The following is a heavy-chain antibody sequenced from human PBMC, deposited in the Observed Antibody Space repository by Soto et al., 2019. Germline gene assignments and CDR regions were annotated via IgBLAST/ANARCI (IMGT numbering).Heavy chain of an antibody. CDR2: INHVGGT. CDR1: GGFLSESY. V-gene: IGHV4-34*01. J-gene: IGHJ4*02. Sequence: ETLSLTCAVYGGFLSESYWTWIRQPPGEGLEWIGEINHVGGTNYNPSLKSRVTMSVDASQNQFSLRLISVTAADTAMYFCVRLRFLLRSSVLWLVFWCQGPLV. CDR3: VRLRFLLRSSVLWLVF. D-gene: IGHD3-16*01.